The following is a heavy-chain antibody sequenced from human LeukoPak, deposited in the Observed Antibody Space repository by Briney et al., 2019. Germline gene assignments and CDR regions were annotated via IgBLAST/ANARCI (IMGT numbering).Heavy chain of an antibody. CDR3: ARLASLGGYDYYFDY. CDR2: IYHSGST. V-gene: IGHV4-38-2*01. Sequence: SETLSLTCAVSGYSISSGYYWGWIRQPPGKGLEWIGSIYHSGSTYYNPSPKSRVTISVDTSKNQFSLKLSSVTAADTAVYYCARLASLGGYDYYFDYWGQGTLVTVSS. CDR1: GYSISSGYY. D-gene: IGHD5-12*01. J-gene: IGHJ4*02.